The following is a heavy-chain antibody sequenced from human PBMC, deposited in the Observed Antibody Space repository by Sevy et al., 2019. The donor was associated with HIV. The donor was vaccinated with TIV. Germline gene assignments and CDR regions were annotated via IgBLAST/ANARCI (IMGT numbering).Heavy chain of an antibody. V-gene: IGHV1-69*13. CDR1: GGTFSSYA. CDR3: VTSTYGDFYYYYYGMDV. D-gene: IGHD4-17*01. Sequence: ASVKVSCKASGGTFSSYAISWVRQAPGQGLEWMGGIIPIFGTANYAQKFQGRVTITADESTSTAYMELSSLRSEDTAVYYCVTSTYGDFYYYYYGMDVWGQGTTVTVSS. CDR2: IIPIFGTA. J-gene: IGHJ6*02.